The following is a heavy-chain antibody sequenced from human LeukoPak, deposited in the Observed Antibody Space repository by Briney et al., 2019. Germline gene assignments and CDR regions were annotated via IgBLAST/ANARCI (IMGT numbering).Heavy chain of an antibody. CDR2: IIPIFGTA. D-gene: IGHD1-1*01. Sequence: ASVKVSCKASGGTFSSYAISWVRQAPGQGLEWMGGIIPIFGTANYAQKFQGRVTITTDESTSTAYMELGSLRSEDTAVYYCALAWNQYDSYMDVWGKGTTVTVSS. CDR1: GGTFSSYA. V-gene: IGHV1-69*05. J-gene: IGHJ6*03. CDR3: ALAWNQYDSYMDV.